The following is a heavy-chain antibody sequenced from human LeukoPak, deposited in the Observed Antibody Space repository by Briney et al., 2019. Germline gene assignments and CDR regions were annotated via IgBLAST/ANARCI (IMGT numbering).Heavy chain of an antibody. Sequence: ASVKVSCKASGYTFTSYGISWVRQAPGQGLEWMGWISAYNGNTNYAQKLQGRVTMTRNTSISTAYMELSSLRSEDTAVYYCARGKLGYCSSTSCYWDWEYYYYGMDVWGQGTTVTVSS. CDR3: ARGKLGYCSSTSCYWDWEYYYYGMDV. V-gene: IGHV1-18*01. D-gene: IGHD2-2*01. CDR2: ISAYNGNT. CDR1: GYTFTSYG. J-gene: IGHJ6*02.